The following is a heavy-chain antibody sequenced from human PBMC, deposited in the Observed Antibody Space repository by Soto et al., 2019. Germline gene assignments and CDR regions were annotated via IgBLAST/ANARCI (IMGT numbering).Heavy chain of an antibody. D-gene: IGHD1-1*01. Sequence: QVQLVESGGGVVQPGRSLRLSCAASGFTFSSYGMHWVRQAPGKGLEWVAVIWYDGSNKYYADSVKGRFTISRDNSKNPLYLQMNSLRAEDTAVYYWARDFPSLEPTRGTYDYWGQGTLVTVSS. J-gene: IGHJ4*02. V-gene: IGHV3-33*01. CDR1: GFTFSSYG. CDR2: IWYDGSNK. CDR3: ARDFPSLEPTRGTYDY.